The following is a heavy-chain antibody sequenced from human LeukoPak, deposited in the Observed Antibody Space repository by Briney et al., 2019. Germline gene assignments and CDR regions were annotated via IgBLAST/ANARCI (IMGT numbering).Heavy chain of an antibody. CDR3: ARGDDSWPAEYYFDY. CDR1: GFIFSDYY. CDR2: ISSSALYT. J-gene: IGHJ4*02. V-gene: IGHV3-11*05. Sequence: GGSLRLSCAASGFIFSDYYMSWIRQAPGKGLEWVSFISSSALYTNYADSVKGRFTISRDSAKHSLYLQMNSLTVEDTAVYYCARGDDSWPAEYYFDYWGQGTLVTVSS. D-gene: IGHD2/OR15-2a*01.